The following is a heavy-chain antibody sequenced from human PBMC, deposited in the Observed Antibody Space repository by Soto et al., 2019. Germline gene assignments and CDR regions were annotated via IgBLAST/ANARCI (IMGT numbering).Heavy chain of an antibody. CDR2: INHSGST. CDR1: GGSFSGYY. CDR3: ARGSIVATIHYYYYGMDV. D-gene: IGHD5-12*01. J-gene: IGHJ6*02. V-gene: IGHV4-34*01. Sequence: SETLSLTCAVYGGSFSGYYWSWIRQPPGKGLEWIGEINHSGSTNYNPSLKSRVTISVDTSKNQFSLKLSSVTAADTAVYYCARGSIVATIHYYYYGMDVWGQGTTVTSP.